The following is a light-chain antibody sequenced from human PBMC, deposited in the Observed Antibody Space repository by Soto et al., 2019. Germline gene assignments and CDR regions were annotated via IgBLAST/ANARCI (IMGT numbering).Light chain of an antibody. CDR3: QQYNNWTPYT. CDR1: QNIGSN. CDR2: GAS. V-gene: IGKV3-15*01. J-gene: IGKJ2*01. Sequence: EVVMTQSPATLSASPGERVILSCRASQNIGSNLAWYQQRPGQAPRLLMYGASTRATETPARFSGSGSATDFTLTISSRQSEDFAVYYCQQYNNWTPYTFGQGTKLEIK.